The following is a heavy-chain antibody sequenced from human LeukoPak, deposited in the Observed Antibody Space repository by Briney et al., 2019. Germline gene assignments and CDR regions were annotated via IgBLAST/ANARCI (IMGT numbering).Heavy chain of an antibody. D-gene: IGHD3-3*01. Sequence: GGSLRLSCAASGFTFDDYAMHWVRQAPGKGLEWVSGISWNSGSIGYADSVKGRFTISRDNAKNSLYLQMNSLRAEDMALYYCAKDMGADITIFGVVIGAFDYWGQGTLVTVSS. CDR1: GFTFDDYA. CDR3: AKDMGADITIFGVVIGAFDY. V-gene: IGHV3-9*03. CDR2: ISWNSGSI. J-gene: IGHJ4*02.